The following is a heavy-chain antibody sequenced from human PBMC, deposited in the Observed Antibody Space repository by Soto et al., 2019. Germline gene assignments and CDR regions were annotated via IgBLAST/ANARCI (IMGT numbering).Heavy chain of an antibody. CDR2: ISPIFGTT. CDR3: ATNWGGGLHSEGYNWLDP. CDR1: GGTFSAYT. J-gene: IGHJ5*02. V-gene: IGHV1-69*01. D-gene: IGHD7-27*01. Sequence: QVQLVQSGAEVKTPGSSVKISCRASGGTFSAYTLSWVRQAPGQVLEWLGGISPIFGTTKYAQKFQGRVTFTADESAGTAYLELRSLRSDDTAVYYCATNWGGGLHSEGYNWLDPWGQGTRVTVSS.